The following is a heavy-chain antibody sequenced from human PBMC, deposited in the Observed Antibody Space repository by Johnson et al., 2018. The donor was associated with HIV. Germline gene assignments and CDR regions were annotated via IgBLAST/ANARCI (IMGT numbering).Heavy chain of an antibody. Sequence: QVQLVESGGGVVQPGRSLRLSCAASGFTFISYAMHWVRQAPGKGLEWVAVIWYYGSNTYYAASVKGRFTISRDNSKNTLYLQMNSLRAEDTAVYFCAKDLKGRWLQYGGLDIWGQGTTVTVSP. CDR1: GFTFISYA. D-gene: IGHD5-24*01. J-gene: IGHJ3*02. CDR2: IWYYGSNT. CDR3: AKDLKGRWLQYGGLDI. V-gene: IGHV3-33*06.